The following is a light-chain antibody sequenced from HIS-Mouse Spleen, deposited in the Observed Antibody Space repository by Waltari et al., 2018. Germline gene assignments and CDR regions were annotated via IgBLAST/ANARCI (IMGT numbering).Light chain of an antibody. Sequence: AIRMTQSPSSFSASTGDRVTITCRASQGISSYLAWYQQKPGKAPKLLIYAASTLQSGVPSSVSGSGAVTDFTLTISCLQSEDFATYYCQQYYSYPRTFGQGTKLEIK. CDR1: QGISSY. V-gene: IGKV1-8*01. J-gene: IGKJ2*01. CDR3: QQYYSYPRT. CDR2: AAS.